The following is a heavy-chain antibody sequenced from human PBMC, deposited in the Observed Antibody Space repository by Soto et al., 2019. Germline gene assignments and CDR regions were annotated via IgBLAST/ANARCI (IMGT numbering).Heavy chain of an antibody. J-gene: IGHJ6*02. CDR3: ARDQGGSSRSTHGYGMDV. CDR2: IIPIFVTA. Sequence: QVQLVQSGAEVKKPGSSVKVSCKASGGTFSSYAISWVRQAPGQGLEWMGGIIPIFVTANYAQKFQGRVTITADESTSTAYMELSSMRSEDTAVYYCARDQGGSSRSTHGYGMDVWGQGTTVTVSS. CDR1: GGTFSSYA. D-gene: IGHD2-2*01. V-gene: IGHV1-69*01.